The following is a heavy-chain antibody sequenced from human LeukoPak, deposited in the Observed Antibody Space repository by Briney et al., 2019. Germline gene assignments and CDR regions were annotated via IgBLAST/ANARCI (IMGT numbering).Heavy chain of an antibody. D-gene: IGHD3-10*01. CDR2: IYYTGNT. V-gene: IGHV4-59*08. CDR1: GGSINNFY. Sequence: PSETLALTCTVSGGSINNFYWHWIRQPPGKGLEWIGFIYYTGNTNSNPSLKSRVTMSLDTSKNQFSLKLNSVTAEDTAVYYCARRGHSGFYGLDVLGQGTTVTVSS. CDR3: ARRGHSGFYGLDV. J-gene: IGHJ6*02.